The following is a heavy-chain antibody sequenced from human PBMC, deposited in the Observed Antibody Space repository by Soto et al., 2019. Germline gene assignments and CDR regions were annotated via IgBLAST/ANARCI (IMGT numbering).Heavy chain of an antibody. D-gene: IGHD6-19*01. CDR1: GGSISSSSYH. V-gene: IGHV4-39*01. CDR2: IYYSGST. CDR3: ARHAVAGDNWFDP. J-gene: IGHJ5*02. Sequence: PSETLSLTCTVSGGSISSSSYHWGWIRQPPGKGLEWIGSIYYSGSTYYNPSLKSRVTISVDTSKNQFSLKLSSVTAADTAVYYCARHAVAGDNWFDPWGQGTLVTVSS.